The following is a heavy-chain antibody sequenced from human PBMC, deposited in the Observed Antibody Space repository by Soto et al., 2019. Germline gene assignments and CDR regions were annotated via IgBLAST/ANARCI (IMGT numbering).Heavy chain of an antibody. CDR3: ARESPPGFNWFGP. CDR1: AGSISSNY. D-gene: IGHD3-10*01. Sequence: PSETLSLTCSVSAGSISSNYWSWIRQPAGKRLEWIGRIYTSGSTNYNPSLKSRVTMSIDTSKNQFSLKLTSVTAADTAVYYCARESPPGFNWFGPWGQGILVTVSS. J-gene: IGHJ5*02. CDR2: IYTSGST. V-gene: IGHV4-4*07.